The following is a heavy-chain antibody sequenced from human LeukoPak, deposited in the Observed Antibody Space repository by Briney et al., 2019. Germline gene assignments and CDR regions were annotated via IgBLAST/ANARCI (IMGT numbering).Heavy chain of an antibody. CDR1: GFSVSSNY. D-gene: IGHD3-22*01. V-gene: IGHV3-66*01. CDR3: ARDSMIVGWYIQH. Sequence: PGGSLRLSCAASGFSVSSNYMSWVRQAPGKGLEWVSVISSGGSTNYADSVKGRFTISRDNSKNTLNLQMNSLRAEDTAVYYCARDSMIVGWYIQHWGQGTLVTVSS. CDR2: ISSGGST. J-gene: IGHJ1*01.